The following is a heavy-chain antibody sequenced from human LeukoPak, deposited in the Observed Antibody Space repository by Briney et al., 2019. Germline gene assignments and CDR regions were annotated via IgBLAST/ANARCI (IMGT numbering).Heavy chain of an antibody. D-gene: IGHD6-19*01. V-gene: IGHV4-34*01. CDR2: ANHRGST. J-gene: IGHJ4*02. CDR1: GGSFSGYD. CDR3: ARDLGYSSGAAGPFADY. Sequence: PSETLSLTCAVYGGSFSGYDWTWIRQPPGKGLEWIGQANHRGSTNYNPSLWSRVTISVDTSKNQFSLKVNSVTAADTAVYYCARDLGYSSGAAGPFADYWGQGTLVTVSS.